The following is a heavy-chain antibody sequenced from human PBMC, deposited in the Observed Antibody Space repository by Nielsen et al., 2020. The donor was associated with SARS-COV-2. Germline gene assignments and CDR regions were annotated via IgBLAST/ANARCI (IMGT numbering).Heavy chain of an antibody. CDR2: ISWNSGSI. D-gene: IGHD1-26*01. J-gene: IGHJ4*02. CDR1: GFTFDDYT. CDR3: PIGRILGAPDY. Sequence: SLKISCAASGFTFDDYTMHWVRQAPGKGLEWVSRISWNSGSIDYADSVKGRFTISRDNGKNTLYLQMNSLRADDTAVYYCPIGRILGAPDYWGQGTLVTVSS. V-gene: IGHV3-9*01.